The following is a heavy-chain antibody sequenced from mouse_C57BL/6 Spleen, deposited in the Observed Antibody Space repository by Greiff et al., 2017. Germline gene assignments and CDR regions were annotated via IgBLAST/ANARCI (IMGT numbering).Heavy chain of an antibody. D-gene: IGHD2-5*01. CDR2: FHPYNDDT. J-gene: IGHJ4*01. CDR1: GYTFTTYP. CDR3: ARGSMSNYDAMDY. Sequence: VHLVESGAELVKPGASVKMSCKASGYTFTTYPIEWMKQNHGKSLEWIGNFHPYNDDTKYNEKFKGKATLTVEKSSSTVYLELSRLTSDDSAVYYCARGSMSNYDAMDYWGQGTSVTVSS. V-gene: IGHV1-47*01.